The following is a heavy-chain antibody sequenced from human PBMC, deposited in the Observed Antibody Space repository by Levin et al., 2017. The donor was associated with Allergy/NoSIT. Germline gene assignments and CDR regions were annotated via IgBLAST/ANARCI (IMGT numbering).Heavy chain of an antibody. CDR2: ISSKAYGGKA. Sequence: PGGSLRLSCTGSGFTFADYAMIWFRQAPGKGLEWVGFISSKAYGGKAEYAASLKGRFIISRDDSESIAYLQMNSLKTEDTAIYYCSRYPRDNYGPPFDYWGQGTLVTVSS. CDR3: SRYPRDNYGPPFDY. J-gene: IGHJ4*02. CDR1: GFTFADYA. V-gene: IGHV3-49*03. D-gene: IGHD5-18*01.